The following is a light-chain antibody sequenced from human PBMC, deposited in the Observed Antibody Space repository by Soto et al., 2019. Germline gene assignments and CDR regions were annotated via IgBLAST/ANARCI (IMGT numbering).Light chain of an antibody. CDR2: GNS. J-gene: IGLJ1*01. CDR3: QSYDISLGASYV. Sequence: QSVLTQPPSVSGAPGQRVTISCTGSSSNIGAGYDVHWYQQLPGTAPKLLIYGNSNRPSGVPDRFSGSKSGTSASLAITGLQAEAEADYYCQSYDISLGASYVFRTGNKLTVI. CDR1: SSNIGAGYD. V-gene: IGLV1-40*01.